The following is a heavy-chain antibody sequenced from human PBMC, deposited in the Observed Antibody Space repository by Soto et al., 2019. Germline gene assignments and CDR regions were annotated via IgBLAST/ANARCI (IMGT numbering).Heavy chain of an antibody. CDR1: GGTFSSYA. Sequence: ASVKVSCKASGGTFSSYAISWVRQAPGQGLEWMGGIIPIFGTANYAQKFQGRVTITADESTSTAYMELSSLRSEDTAVYYCARGPGIAVTGMLHWFDPWGQGTLVTV. J-gene: IGHJ5*02. CDR2: IIPIFGTA. V-gene: IGHV1-69*13. CDR3: ARGPGIAVTGMLHWFDP. D-gene: IGHD6-19*01.